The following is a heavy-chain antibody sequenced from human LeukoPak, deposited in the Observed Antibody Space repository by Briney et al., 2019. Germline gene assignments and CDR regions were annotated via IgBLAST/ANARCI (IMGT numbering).Heavy chain of an antibody. CDR3: ASGRRERPFDY. D-gene: IGHD1-26*01. CDR1: GYSISSGYY. J-gene: IGHJ4*02. Sequence: SETLSLTCTVSGYSISSGYYWGWIRQPPGKGLEWIGSIYHSGSTYYNPSLKSRVTISVDTSKNQFSLKLSSVTAADTAVYYCASGRRERPFDYWGQGTLVTVSS. V-gene: IGHV4-38-2*02. CDR2: IYHSGST.